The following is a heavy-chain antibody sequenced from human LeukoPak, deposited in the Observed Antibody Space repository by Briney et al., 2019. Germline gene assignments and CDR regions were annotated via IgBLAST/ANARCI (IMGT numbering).Heavy chain of an antibody. J-gene: IGHJ3*02. V-gene: IGHV4-4*02. CDR3: ATPNDAFNI. CDR2: IHHRGGT. Sequence: KPSETLSLTCAVSGGSISNENWWSWVRPPPGKGLEWIGEIHHRGGTNYNPSLRSRVTISIDTSKNQFSLKLTSVTAADTAVYYCATPNDAFNIWGQGTMATVSS. CDR1: GGSISNENW.